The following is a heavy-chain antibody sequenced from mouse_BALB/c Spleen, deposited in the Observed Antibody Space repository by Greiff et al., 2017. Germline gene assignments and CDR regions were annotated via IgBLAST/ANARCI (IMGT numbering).Heavy chain of an antibody. CDR1: GFTFSSYA. J-gene: IGHJ3*01. V-gene: IGHV5-6-5*01. CDR2: ISSGGST. Sequence: DVQLVESGGGLVKPGGSLKLSCAASGFTFSSYAMSWVRQTPEKRLEWVASISSGGSTYYPDSVKGRFTISRDNARNILYLQMSSLRSEDTAMYYCARGDFKEFAYWGQGTLVTVSA. CDR3: ARGDFKEFAY.